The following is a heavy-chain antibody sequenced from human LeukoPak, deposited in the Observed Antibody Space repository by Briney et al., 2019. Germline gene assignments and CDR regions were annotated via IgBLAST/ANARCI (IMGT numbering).Heavy chain of an antibody. CDR1: GFTFSSYS. J-gene: IGHJ4*02. Sequence: GGSLRLSCAASGFTFSSYSMNWVRQAPGKGLEWVSSISSSSSYIYYADSVKGRFTISRDNAKNSLYLQMNSLRAEDTAVYYCAKDREVYDYVWGTKTPFDYWGQGTLVTVSS. D-gene: IGHD3-16*01. CDR3: AKDREVYDYVWGTKTPFDY. V-gene: IGHV3-21*04. CDR2: ISSSSSYI.